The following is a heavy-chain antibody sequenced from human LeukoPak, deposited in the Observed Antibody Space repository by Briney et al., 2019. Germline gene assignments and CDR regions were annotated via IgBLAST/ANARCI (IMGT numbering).Heavy chain of an antibody. CDR2: IYYSGST. Sequence: PSETLSLTCTVSGGSISSYYWSWIRQPPGKGLEWIGYIYYSGSTNYNPSLKSRVTISVDTSKNQFSLKLSSVTAADTAVYYCARHSYGAGSFHFDYWGQGTLVTVSS. V-gene: IGHV4-59*08. CDR3: ARHSYGAGSFHFDY. D-gene: IGHD3-10*01. J-gene: IGHJ4*02. CDR1: GGSISSYY.